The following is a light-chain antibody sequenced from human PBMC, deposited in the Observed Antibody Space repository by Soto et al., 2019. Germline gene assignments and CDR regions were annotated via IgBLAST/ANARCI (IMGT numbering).Light chain of an antibody. CDR2: DAS. V-gene: IGKV1-5*01. Sequence: DIQMTQSPSTLSASVGDRVTITCRASQSISSWLAWYQQKPGKAPKLLIYDASSLDSGVPSRFSGSGSGTEFTLTISSLQPDDFATYYCQQYKSYWTFGQGTKV. J-gene: IGKJ1*01. CDR1: QSISSW. CDR3: QQYKSYWT.